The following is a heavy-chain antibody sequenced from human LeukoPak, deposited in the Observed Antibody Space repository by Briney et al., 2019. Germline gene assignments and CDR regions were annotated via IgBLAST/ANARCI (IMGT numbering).Heavy chain of an antibody. CDR3: AGSDS. Sequence: GASVKVSCKASGGTFSHYAINWVRQAPGQGLEWMGGRIPVFPAPNYAQKFRGRISVTTDESTSTVFLELSSLTSEDTAVYYCAGSDSWGQGTLVTVSS. CDR2: RIPVFPAP. V-gene: IGHV1-69*05. CDR1: GGTFSHYA. J-gene: IGHJ4*02.